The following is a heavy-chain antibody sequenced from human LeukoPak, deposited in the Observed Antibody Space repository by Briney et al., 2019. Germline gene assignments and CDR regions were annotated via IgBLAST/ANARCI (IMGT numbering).Heavy chain of an antibody. CDR1: GFTFSSYA. D-gene: IGHD6-13*01. Sequence: GGSLRLSCAASGFTFSSYAMHWVRQAPGKGLEWVAVISYDGSNKYYADSVEGRFTISRDNSKNTLYLQMNSLRAEDTAVYYCARDQGIAAYLFDYWGQGTLVTVSS. CDR2: ISYDGSNK. V-gene: IGHV3-30-3*01. J-gene: IGHJ4*02. CDR3: ARDQGIAAYLFDY.